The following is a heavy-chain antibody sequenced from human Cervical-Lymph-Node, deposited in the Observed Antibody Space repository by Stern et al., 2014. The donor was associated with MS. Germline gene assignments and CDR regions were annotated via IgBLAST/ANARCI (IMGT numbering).Heavy chain of an antibody. D-gene: IGHD2-21*01. CDR1: GFTFSIYG. V-gene: IGHV3-30*18. J-gene: IGHJ4*02. CDR3: AKERAKGDIDWVEDY. Sequence: QVQLVESGGGVVQPGRSLRLSCAASGFTFSIYGMQWVRQAPGKGLEWVAVISYDGSAEHYADSVKGRFTISRDNSKNTMYLQMNSLRDEDTAVYYCAKERAKGDIDWVEDYWGQGTLVTVSS. CDR2: ISYDGSAE.